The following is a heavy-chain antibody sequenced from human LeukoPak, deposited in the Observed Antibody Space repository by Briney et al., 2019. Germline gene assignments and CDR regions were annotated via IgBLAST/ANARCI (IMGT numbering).Heavy chain of an antibody. CDR1: GFIFNTYS. CDR3: ARDLGLYDYGGNIDF. CDR2: VSSSSRTI. J-gene: IGHJ4*02. Sequence: GGSLRLSCTASGFIFNTYSMNWVRQAPGKGLEWVSYVSSSSRTIYYADSVKGRFTISRDNAKNLLYLQMNSLRAEDTAVYYCARDLGLYDYGGNIDFWGQGTLVTVSS. V-gene: IGHV3-48*04. D-gene: IGHD4-23*01.